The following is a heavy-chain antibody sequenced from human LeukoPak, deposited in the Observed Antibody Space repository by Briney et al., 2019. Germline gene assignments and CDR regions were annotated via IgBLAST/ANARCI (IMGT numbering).Heavy chain of an antibody. CDR1: GFTFSSYA. V-gene: IGHV3-23*01. D-gene: IGHD3-10*01. CDR3: ARVGTMVRGAMDV. Sequence: PGGSLRLSCAASGFTFSSYAMSWVRQAPGKGLEWVSAISGSGGSTYYADSVKGRFTISRDNSKNTLYLQMNSLRAEDTAVYYCARVGTMVRGAMDVWGKGTTVTVSS. CDR2: ISGSGGST. J-gene: IGHJ6*03.